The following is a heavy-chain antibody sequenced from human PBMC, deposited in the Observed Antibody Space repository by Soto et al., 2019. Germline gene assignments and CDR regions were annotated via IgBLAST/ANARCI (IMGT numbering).Heavy chain of an antibody. V-gene: IGHV4-39*01. J-gene: IGHJ6*02. CDR2: MFYSGLT. CDR1: GYPVTSSDYY. Sequence: SETLSLTCSVSGYPVTSSDYYWAWIRQPPGKGLEWIGSMFYSGLTYYNPSLKSRVTLSVDTSKNQFSVRLNSVTAADTAVYYCAPLSVSLSGPYGIHVWGQGTTVTVSS. D-gene: IGHD2-15*01. CDR3: APLSVSLSGPYGIHV.